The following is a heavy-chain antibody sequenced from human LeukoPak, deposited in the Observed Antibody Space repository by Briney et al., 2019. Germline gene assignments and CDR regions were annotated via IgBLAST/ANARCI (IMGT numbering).Heavy chain of an antibody. CDR3: ARGVTAEDLNYYYYYMDV. V-gene: IGHV1-8*01. Sequence: ASVKVSCKASGYTFTSYEINWVRQATGQGLEWMGWMNPNSGNTGYAQKFQGRVTMTRNTSISTAYMELSSLRSEDTAVYYCARGVTAEDLNYYYYYMDVWGKGTTVTISS. CDR1: GYTFTSYE. D-gene: IGHD2-21*02. J-gene: IGHJ6*03. CDR2: MNPNSGNT.